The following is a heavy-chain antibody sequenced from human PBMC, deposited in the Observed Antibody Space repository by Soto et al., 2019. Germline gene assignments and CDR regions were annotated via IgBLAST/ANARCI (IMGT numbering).Heavy chain of an antibody. CDR3: ARDPSVVVVAATPYYYYGMDV. V-gene: IGHV3-7*01. CDR2: IKQDGSEK. CDR1: GFTFTSYW. J-gene: IGHJ6*02. Sequence: GGSLTLSCAASGFTFTSYWMSWVCQAPGKGLEWVANIKQDGSEKYYVDSVKGRFTISRDNAKNSLYLQMNSLRAEDTAVYYCARDPSVVVVAATPYYYYGMDVWGQGT. D-gene: IGHD2-15*01.